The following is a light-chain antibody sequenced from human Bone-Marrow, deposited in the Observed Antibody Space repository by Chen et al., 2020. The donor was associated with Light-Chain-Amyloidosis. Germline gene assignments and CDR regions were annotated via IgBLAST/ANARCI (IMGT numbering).Light chain of an antibody. CDR2: AVS. J-gene: IGLJ1*01. CDR3: SSFTSSSSYV. Sequence: QSALTQPASGSGSPGQSITIPCTGTSGDVGTYNYVSWYQQHPGKAPKFMIYAVSNRPSGVSNRFSGSKSGNTASLTISGLQAEDEADYYCSSFTSSSSYVFGPGTKVTVL. CDR1: SGDVGTYNY. V-gene: IGLV2-14*01.